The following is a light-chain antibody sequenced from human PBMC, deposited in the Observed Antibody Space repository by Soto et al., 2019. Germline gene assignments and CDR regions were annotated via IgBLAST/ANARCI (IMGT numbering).Light chain of an antibody. Sequence: QSALTQPRSVSGSPGQSVTISCTGTSSDVGGYNYVSWYQQHPGKAPKLMIYDVSKRPSGVPDRFSGSKSGNTASLTISGLQAEDEADYYCCSYAGSYRLGVSGGGTKLTVL. CDR2: DVS. CDR1: SSDVGGYNY. V-gene: IGLV2-11*01. J-gene: IGLJ2*01. CDR3: CSYAGSYRLGV.